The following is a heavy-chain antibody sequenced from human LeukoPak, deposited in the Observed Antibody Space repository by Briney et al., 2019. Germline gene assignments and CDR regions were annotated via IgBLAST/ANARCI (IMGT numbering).Heavy chain of an antibody. D-gene: IGHD2-2*01. V-gene: IGHV3-23*01. CDR2: ISVGGDNT. Sequence: PGGSLRLSCAASGFTFSGHAMSWVRQAPGKGLEWVSAISVGGDNTYYADSVKGRFTISRDNSKNTLYLQMNSLRAEDTALYYCAKPYSTSVQRYFDSWGQGTLVTVSS. J-gene: IGHJ4*02. CDR3: AKPYSTSVQRYFDS. CDR1: GFTFSGHA.